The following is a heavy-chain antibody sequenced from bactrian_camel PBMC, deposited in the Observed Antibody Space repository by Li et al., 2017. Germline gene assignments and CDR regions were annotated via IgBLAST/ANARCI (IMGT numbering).Heavy chain of an antibody. CDR2: TYVITGSK. CDR1: GYIYSSYC. Sequence: DVQLVESGGGSVQAGGSLRLSCVASGYIYSSYCMGWFRQAPGKEREGIASTYVITGSKYYADSVKGRFTISQDDVENTVYLQMNNLKPEDTAMYFCAASWYPCEVDDSENEYRWWGQGTQVTVS. J-gene: IGHJ4*01. CDR3: AASWYPCEVDDSENEYRW. V-gene: IGHV3S40*01. D-gene: IGHD6*01.